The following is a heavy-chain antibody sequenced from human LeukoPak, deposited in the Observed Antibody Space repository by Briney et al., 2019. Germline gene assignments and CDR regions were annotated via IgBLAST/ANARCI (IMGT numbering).Heavy chain of an antibody. J-gene: IGHJ4*02. D-gene: IGHD4-17*01. V-gene: IGHV3-30*04. Sequence: GRSLRLSCAASGFTFSSYAMHWVRQAPGKGLEWVAVISYDGSNKYYADSMKGRFTISRDNSKNTLYLQMNSLRAEDTAVYYCARDFEVTTMTTSRFDYWGQGTPVTVSS. CDR3: ARDFEVTTMTTSRFDY. CDR1: GFTFSSYA. CDR2: ISYDGSNK.